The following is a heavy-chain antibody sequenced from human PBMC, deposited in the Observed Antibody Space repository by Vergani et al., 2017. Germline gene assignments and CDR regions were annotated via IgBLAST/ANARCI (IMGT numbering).Heavy chain of an antibody. D-gene: IGHD3-9*01. CDR3: TTDSEYFDWLLDY. CDR1: GGSFSGYY. Sequence: VQLQQWGAGLLKPSEILSLTCAVYGGSFSGYYWSWIRQPPGKGLEWVGRIKSKTDGGTTDYAAPVKGRFTISRDDSKNTLYLQMNSLKTEDTAVYYCTTDSEYFDWLLDYWGQGTLVTVSS. J-gene: IGHJ4*02. CDR2: IKSKTDGGTT. V-gene: IGHV3-15*01.